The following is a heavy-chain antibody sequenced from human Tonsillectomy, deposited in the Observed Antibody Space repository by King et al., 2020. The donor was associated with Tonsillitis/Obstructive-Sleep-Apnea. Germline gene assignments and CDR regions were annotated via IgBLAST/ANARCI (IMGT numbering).Heavy chain of an antibody. J-gene: IGHJ6*03. D-gene: IGHD3-3*01. Sequence: QLVQSGAEVKKPGASVKVSCKVSGYTLTELSMHWVRQAPGKGLEWMGGFDPEDCETGYAQKFQGRVTMTEETSTDTAYMALGSLRSEDTAVYYCATLWSGYYQGGYSYNMDVWGKGTTVTVSS. CDR1: GYTLTELS. CDR3: ATLWSGYYQGGYSYNMDV. V-gene: IGHV1-24*01. CDR2: FDPEDCET.